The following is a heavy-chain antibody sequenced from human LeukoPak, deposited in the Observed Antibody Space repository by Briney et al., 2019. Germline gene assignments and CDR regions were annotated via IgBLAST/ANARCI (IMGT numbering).Heavy chain of an antibody. CDR2: ISWNSGSI. CDR3: AKGLSSSWYGYFDY. V-gene: IGHV3-9*03. CDR1: GFTFDDYA. J-gene: IGHJ4*02. D-gene: IGHD6-13*01. Sequence: GRSLRLSCAASGFTFDDYAIHWVRQAPGKGLEWVSGISWNSGSIGHADSVKGRFTISRDNAKKSLYLQMHSLRAEDMALYYCAKGLSSSWYGYFDYWGQGTLVTVSS.